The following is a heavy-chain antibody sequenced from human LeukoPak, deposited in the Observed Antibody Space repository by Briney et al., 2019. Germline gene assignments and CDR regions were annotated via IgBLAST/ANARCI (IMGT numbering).Heavy chain of an antibody. CDR3: ARSKYQLLSQYNWFDP. CDR2: INHSGST. J-gene: IGHJ5*02. V-gene: IGHV4-34*01. D-gene: IGHD2-2*01. Sequence: PSETLSLTCAVYGGSFSGYYWSWIRQPPGKGLEWIGEINHSGSTNYNPSLKSRVTISVDTSKNQFSLKLSSVTAADTAVYYCARSKYQLLSQYNWFDPWGQGTLVTVSS. CDR1: GGSFSGYY.